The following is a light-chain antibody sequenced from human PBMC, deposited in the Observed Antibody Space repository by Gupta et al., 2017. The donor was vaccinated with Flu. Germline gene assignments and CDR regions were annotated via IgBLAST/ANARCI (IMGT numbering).Light chain of an antibody. Sequence: GTLSLSPGETATLSCRASQTVNNNYLAWYQQRPGQAPRLFIYGASTRAPGIPARFSGSGSGTEFTLTINSLQSEDFAVYFCQQYGNWPLTFGGGTKVEIK. CDR1: QTVNNN. J-gene: IGKJ4*01. CDR2: GAS. V-gene: IGKV3-15*01. CDR3: QQYGNWPLT.